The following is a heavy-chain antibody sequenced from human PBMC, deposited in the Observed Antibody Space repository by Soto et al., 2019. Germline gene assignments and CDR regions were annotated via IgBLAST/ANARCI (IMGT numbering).Heavy chain of an antibody. CDR2: IFPIFGTS. Sequence: ASVKVSCKASGGTSRIYALSWVRQAPGQGLEWMGGIFPIFGTSNYAQKFQGRITITADKSTSTAYMELSSLRSEDTAVYYCASTNCSTHSCYVRWFDYWGQGTLVTVSS. CDR3: ASTNCSTHSCYVRWFDY. V-gene: IGHV1-69*06. CDR1: GGTSRIYA. D-gene: IGHD2-2*01. J-gene: IGHJ4*02.